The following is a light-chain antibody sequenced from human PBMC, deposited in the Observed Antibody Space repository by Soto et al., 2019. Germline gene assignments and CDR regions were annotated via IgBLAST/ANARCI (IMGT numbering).Light chain of an antibody. CDR2: GAS. V-gene: IGKV1-6*01. CDR1: QDIRNY. Sequence: AVQMTQSPSSLSASVGDRVTSTCRASQDIRNYLGWYQQKPGKAPKLLIYGASSLQSGVPSRFAGSGSGTDFTLTISSLQPEDSASYFCLQDHNYFWTFGQGTKVDIK. J-gene: IGKJ1*01. CDR3: LQDHNYFWT.